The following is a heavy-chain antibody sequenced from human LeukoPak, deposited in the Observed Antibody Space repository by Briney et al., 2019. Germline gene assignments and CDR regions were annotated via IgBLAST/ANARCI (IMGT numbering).Heavy chain of an antibody. V-gene: IGHV3-7*01. D-gene: IGHD6-13*01. CDR3: ARVGALSSSWLLY. J-gene: IGHJ4*02. CDR2: IKQDGSEK. CDR1: GFTFSSYW. Sequence: GGSLRLSCAASGFTFSSYWMSWVRQAPGKGLEWVANIKQDGSEKYYADSVKGRFTISRDNAKNSPYLQMNSLRAEDMAVYYCARVGALSSSWLLYWGQGILVTVSS.